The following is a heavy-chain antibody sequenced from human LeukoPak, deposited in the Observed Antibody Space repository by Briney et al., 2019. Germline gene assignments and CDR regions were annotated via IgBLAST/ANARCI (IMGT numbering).Heavy chain of an antibody. V-gene: IGHV3-30-3*01. Sequence: GGSLRLSCAASGFTFSSYAMHWVRQAPGKGLEWVAVISYDGSNKYYADSVKGRFTISRDNSKNTLYLQMNSLRAEDTAVYYCARNLHWSIDYWGQGTLVTVSS. D-gene: IGHD2-8*02. CDR2: ISYDGSNK. CDR3: ARNLHWSIDY. CDR1: GFTFSSYA. J-gene: IGHJ4*02.